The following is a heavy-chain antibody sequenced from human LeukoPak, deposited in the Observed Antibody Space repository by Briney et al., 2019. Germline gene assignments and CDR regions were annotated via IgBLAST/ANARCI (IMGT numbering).Heavy chain of an antibody. Sequence: SETLSLTCAVSGSAISSGYCWGWIRQPPGKGLQWIGNIYHSGTTYYNPSLKSRLTISVDTSKNQFSLKLTSVTAADTAVYYCARIRSSSWSHFDYWGQGTLVTVSS. J-gene: IGHJ4*02. CDR1: GSAISSGYC. CDR3: ARIRSSSWSHFDY. CDR2: IYHSGTT. V-gene: IGHV4-38-2*01. D-gene: IGHD6-13*01.